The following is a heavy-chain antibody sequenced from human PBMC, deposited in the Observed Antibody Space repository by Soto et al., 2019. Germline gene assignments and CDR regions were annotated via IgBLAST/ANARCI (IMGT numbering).Heavy chain of an antibody. J-gene: IGHJ4*02. V-gene: IGHV5-51*01. D-gene: IGHD6-19*01. CDR3: ARRGSGWSDDY. Sequence: PGESLKISCKGSGYSFSNYWIVWVRQLPGNGLEWMGIIYPGDSDTRYSPSFHGQVTFSADKSISTAYLQWSSLKASDSAMYYCARRGSGWSDDYWGQGTLVTVSS. CDR2: IYPGDSDT. CDR1: GYSFSNYW.